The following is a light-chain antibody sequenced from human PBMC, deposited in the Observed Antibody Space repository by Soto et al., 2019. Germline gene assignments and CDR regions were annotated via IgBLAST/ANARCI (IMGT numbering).Light chain of an antibody. Sequence: QSVLTQPASVSGSPGQSITISCTGTGNDVGRYNFVSWYQQHPGKAPKLLIYDVTDRPSGVSNRFSGSKSGNTASLIISGLQAEDEADYYCSSYTSSTTLVFGGGTKVTVL. CDR3: SSYTSSTTLV. CDR2: DVT. V-gene: IGLV2-14*03. CDR1: GNDVGRYNF. J-gene: IGLJ2*01.